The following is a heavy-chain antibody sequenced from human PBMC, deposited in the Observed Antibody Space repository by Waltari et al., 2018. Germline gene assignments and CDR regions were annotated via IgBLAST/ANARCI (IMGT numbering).Heavy chain of an antibody. D-gene: IGHD5-12*01. V-gene: IGHV3-30*02. CDR3: AKSLAPRGYSGYGSDY. Sequence: QVQLVESGGGVVQPGGSLRLSCAASGFTFSSYGMHWVRQAPGKGLEWVAFIRYDGSNKYYADSVKGRFTISRDNSKNTLYLQMNSLRAEDTAVYYCAKSLAPRGYSGYGSDYWGQGTLVTVSS. CDR1: GFTFSSYG. J-gene: IGHJ4*02. CDR2: IRYDGSNK.